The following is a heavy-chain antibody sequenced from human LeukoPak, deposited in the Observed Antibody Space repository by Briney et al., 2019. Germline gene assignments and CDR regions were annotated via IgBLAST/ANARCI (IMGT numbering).Heavy chain of an antibody. D-gene: IGHD3-9*01. CDR1: GYTFTGYY. Sequence: ASVKVSCKASGYTFTGYYMHWVRQAPGQGLEWMGWINPNSGGTNYAQKLQGRVTMTTDTSASTAYMELRSLRSDDTAVYYCARDTYYDILTGYYKNYYYGMDVWGQGTTVTVSS. V-gene: IGHV1-2*02. J-gene: IGHJ6*02. CDR3: ARDTYYDILTGYYKNYYYGMDV. CDR2: INPNSGGT.